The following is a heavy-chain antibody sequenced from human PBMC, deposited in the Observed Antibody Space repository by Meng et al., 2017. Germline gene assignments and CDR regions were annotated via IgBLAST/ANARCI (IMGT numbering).Heavy chain of an antibody. D-gene: IGHD2-2*01. V-gene: IGHV4-4*01. Sequence: VLLPGAGPGTGDPSGAPAPPLRFSWSLIHGYAWVDWNPAPPGNGLEWIGEVPHSGSTYYNPSLQSRVTISVDLYNNQFSLRLFSVTAADTAVYFCARAQLSRLFDSWGQGALVTVSS. CDR1: SLIHGYAW. CDR2: VPHSGST. J-gene: IGHJ4*02. CDR3: ARAQLSRLFDS.